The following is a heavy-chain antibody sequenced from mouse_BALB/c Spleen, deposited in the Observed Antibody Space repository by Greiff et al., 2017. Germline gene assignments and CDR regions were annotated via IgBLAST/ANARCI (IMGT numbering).Heavy chain of an antibody. D-gene: IGHD4-1*01. V-gene: IGHV3-6*02. J-gene: IGHJ2*01. CDR2: ISYDGSN. CDR1: GYSITSGYF. CDR3: AKVWDEGYFDY. Sequence: EVQLVESGPGLVKPSQSLSLTCSVTGYSITSGYFWYWIRQFPGNKLEWMGYISYDGSNYYNPSLKNRISITRDTTKNQFFLKLNSVTTEDTATYYCAKVWDEGYFDYWGQGTTLTVSS.